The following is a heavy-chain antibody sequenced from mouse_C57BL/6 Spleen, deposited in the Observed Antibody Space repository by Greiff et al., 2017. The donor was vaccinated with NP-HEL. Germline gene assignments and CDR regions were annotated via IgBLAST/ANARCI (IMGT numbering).Heavy chain of an antibody. Sequence: EVQLVESGPGLVKPSQTVFLTCTVTGISITTGNYRWSWIRQFPGNKLEWIGYIYYSGTITYNPSLTSRTTITSATPKNQFFLEMNSLTAEDTATYSCARAHYGSSFDYWGQGTTLTVSS. J-gene: IGHJ2*01. CDR3: ARAHYGSSFDY. D-gene: IGHD1-1*01. V-gene: IGHV3-5*01. CDR2: IYYSGTI. CDR1: GISITTGNYR.